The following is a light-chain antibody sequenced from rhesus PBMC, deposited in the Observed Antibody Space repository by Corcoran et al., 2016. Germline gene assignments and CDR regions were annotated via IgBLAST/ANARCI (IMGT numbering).Light chain of an antibody. CDR3: QNYNASPYS. CDR2: GAS. Sequence: QVILTQSPATLSLSPGERATLSCRASQSVGSSLAWYQQKVGQAPRFLIYGASSGATGIPARIRGSGSGTDFTLTISSLEPEDFAVYYCQNYNASPYSFCQGTKVEIQ. J-gene: IGKJ2*01. CDR1: QSVGSS. V-gene: IGKV3-53*01.